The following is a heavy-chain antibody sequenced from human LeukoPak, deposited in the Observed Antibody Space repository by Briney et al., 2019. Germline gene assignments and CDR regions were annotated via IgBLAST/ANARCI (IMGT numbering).Heavy chain of an antibody. Sequence: ASVKVSCKASRYTFTDFYMHWVRQAPGQGLEWMGWINPNSGGTNYAQKFQGRVTMTRDTSISTAYMELSRLRSDDTAVYYCARGGWSLGYCSSSSCLDWFDPWGQGTLVTVSS. CDR3: ARGGWSLGYCSSSSCLDWFDP. D-gene: IGHD2-2*01. V-gene: IGHV1-2*02. CDR1: RYTFTDFY. J-gene: IGHJ5*02. CDR2: INPNSGGT.